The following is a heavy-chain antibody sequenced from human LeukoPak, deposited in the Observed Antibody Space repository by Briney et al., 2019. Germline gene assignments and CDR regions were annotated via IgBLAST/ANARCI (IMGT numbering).Heavy chain of an antibody. V-gene: IGHV3-49*03. D-gene: IGHD6-13*01. Sequence: GGSLRLSCTASGFTFDDYAMSWFRQAPGKGLEWVGFIRSKAYGGTTEYAASVKGRFTISRDDSKSIAYLQMNSLKTEDTAVYYCTRDRVGYSSSWSSPHFDYWGQGTLVTVSS. CDR1: GFTFDDYA. J-gene: IGHJ4*02. CDR2: IRSKAYGGTT. CDR3: TRDRVGYSSSWSSPHFDY.